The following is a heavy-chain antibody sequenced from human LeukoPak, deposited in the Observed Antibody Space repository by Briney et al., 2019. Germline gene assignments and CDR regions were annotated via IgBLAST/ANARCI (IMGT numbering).Heavy chain of an antibody. D-gene: IGHD3-3*01. Sequence: PSEILSLTCTVSGYSISNGYYWGWIRQPPGKGLEWVGSISHRGSTYYNPSLRSRITISLDRSKQKFSLKLTSVTAADTAVYFCARGAEYYAIWRGYAGYSDYWGQGISVTVSS. J-gene: IGHJ4*02. CDR1: GYSISNGYY. CDR2: ISHRGST. V-gene: IGHV4-38-2*02. CDR3: ARGAEYYAIWRGYAGYSDY.